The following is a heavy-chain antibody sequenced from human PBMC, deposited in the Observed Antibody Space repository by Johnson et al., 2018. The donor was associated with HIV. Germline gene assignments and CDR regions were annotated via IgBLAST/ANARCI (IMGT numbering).Heavy chain of an antibody. J-gene: IGHJ3*02. Sequence: QVQLVESGGGVVQPGRSLRLSCAASGFTFSSYAMHWVRQAPGKGLEWVAVISYDGSNKYYADSVKGRFTISRDNSKNTLYLQMNSLRAEDTAVYYCARGDAFDSWCQGTMVTVSS. CDR1: GFTFSSYA. V-gene: IGHV3-30*04. CDR3: ARGDAFDS. CDR2: ISYDGSNK.